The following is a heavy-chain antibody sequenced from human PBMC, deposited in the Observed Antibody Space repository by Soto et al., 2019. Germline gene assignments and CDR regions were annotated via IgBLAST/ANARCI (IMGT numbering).Heavy chain of an antibody. Sequence: EVQLVESGGGLVQPGGSLRLSCAASGFTFSSYWMSWVRQAPGKGLEWVANIKQDGSEKYYVDSVKGRFTISRDNAKNSLYLQMNSLRAEDTAVYYCARDFVYNWNYSCYFDYWGQGTLVTASS. CDR1: GFTFSSYW. CDR3: ARDFVYNWNYSCYFDY. J-gene: IGHJ4*02. CDR2: IKQDGSEK. V-gene: IGHV3-7*03. D-gene: IGHD1-7*01.